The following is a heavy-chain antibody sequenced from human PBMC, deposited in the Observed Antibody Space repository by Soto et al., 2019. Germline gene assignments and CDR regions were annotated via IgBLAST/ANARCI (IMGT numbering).Heavy chain of an antibody. CDR3: ARGLDSSGQVWFDP. Sequence: GASVKVSCKASCYTFTSYGINWVRQAPGQGLEWMGWISAYNGNTNYAHKLQGRVTKTTDTSTSTAYMELRIPRSDDTAVYYCARGLDSSGQVWFDPWGQGTLVTVSS. CDR2: ISAYNGNT. J-gene: IGHJ5*02. V-gene: IGHV1-18*01. D-gene: IGHD6-19*01. CDR1: CYTFTSYG.